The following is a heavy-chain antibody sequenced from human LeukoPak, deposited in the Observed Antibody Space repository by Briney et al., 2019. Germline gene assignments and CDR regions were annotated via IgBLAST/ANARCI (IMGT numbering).Heavy chain of an antibody. CDR3: ARVVVVTSTHWYFDL. CDR1: GYIFPNYW. Sequence: GESLKISCEASGYIFPNYWIGWVRQVPGKGLDWMWLIHPGDSDTRYSPSFQGQVTISVDKSITTAYLQWSSLQASDTAIYFCARVVVVTSTHWYFDLWGRGSLVTVFS. V-gene: IGHV5-51*01. CDR2: IHPGDSDT. J-gene: IGHJ2*01. D-gene: IGHD2-21*02.